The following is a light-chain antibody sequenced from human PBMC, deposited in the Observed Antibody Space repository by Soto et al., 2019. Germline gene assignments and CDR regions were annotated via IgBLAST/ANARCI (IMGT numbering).Light chain of an antibody. J-gene: IGLJ2*01. CDR3: GTWDSSLSAVI. CDR1: SSNIGSNT. V-gene: IGLV1-44*01. Sequence: QSVLTQPPSASGTPGQRVTISCTGSSSNIGSNTVNWYQQLPGTAPKLLIYTSNQRPSGVPDRFSGSKSGTSATLGITGLQTGDEADYYCGTWDSSLSAVIFGGGTKVTVL. CDR2: TSN.